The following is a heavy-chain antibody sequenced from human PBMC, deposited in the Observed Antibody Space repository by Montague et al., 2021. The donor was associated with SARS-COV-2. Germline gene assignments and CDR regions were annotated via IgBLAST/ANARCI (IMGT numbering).Heavy chain of an antibody. V-gene: IGHV4-34*01. J-gene: IGHJ4*02. CDR1: GESFSGYY. D-gene: IGHD3-22*01. Sequence: SETLSLTCAVYGESFSGYYWTWIRQPPGKGLEWIGDINHRGSTKYNPSLKSRVTISVDTSKNQFSLRLSSMTAADTAVYYCARGHQGTTMIVVVMVGEQYYFDYWGQGTLVTVFS. CDR3: ARGHQGTTMIVVVMVGEQYYFDY. CDR2: INHRGST.